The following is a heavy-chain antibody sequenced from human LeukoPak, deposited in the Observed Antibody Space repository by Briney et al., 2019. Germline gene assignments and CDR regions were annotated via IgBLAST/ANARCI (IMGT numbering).Heavy chain of an antibody. CDR3: AKDGGGSLGFFDY. V-gene: IGHV3-23*01. CDR1: GFTFDDYA. CDR2: ISGSGGNT. J-gene: IGHJ4*02. D-gene: IGHD1-26*01. Sequence: GGSLRLSCAASGFTFDDYAMRWVRQAPGKGLEWVSAISGSGGNTYYADSVKGRFTISRDNSKNTLYLQMNSLRAEDTAVYYCAKDGGGSLGFFDYWGQGTLVTVSS.